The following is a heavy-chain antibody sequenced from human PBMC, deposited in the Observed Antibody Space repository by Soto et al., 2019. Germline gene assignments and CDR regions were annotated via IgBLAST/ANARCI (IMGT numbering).Heavy chain of an antibody. Sequence: QAQRVQSGPEVKKPGSSVKVSCKSSGGKFSTDVFTWVRQAPGQGLEWMGGIITVFRTTMYAQNFQDRVTLSADESTSTAFMEVRGPRSEDTAVYYCARGDSRGYGVDVWGPGTTVTVSS. V-gene: IGHV1-69*12. J-gene: IGHJ6*02. CDR3: ARGDSRGYGVDV. D-gene: IGHD3-10*01. CDR2: IITVFRTT. CDR1: GGKFSTDV.